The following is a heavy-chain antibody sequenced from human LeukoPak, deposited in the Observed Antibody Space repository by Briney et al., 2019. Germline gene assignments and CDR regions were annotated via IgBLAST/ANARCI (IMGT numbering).Heavy chain of an antibody. CDR2: VSATGDTT. V-gene: IGHV3-23*01. Sequence: PGGSLRLSCTASGFTFSRYAMSWVRQAPGKGLEWVSAVSATGDTTYYADSVKGRFYIARDNARNTLLLQMNSLRVDDTAIYYCAKSTLWGGYYSDYWGQGTLVTVSS. D-gene: IGHD1-26*01. CDR1: GFTFSRYA. CDR3: AKSTLWGGYYSDY. J-gene: IGHJ4*02.